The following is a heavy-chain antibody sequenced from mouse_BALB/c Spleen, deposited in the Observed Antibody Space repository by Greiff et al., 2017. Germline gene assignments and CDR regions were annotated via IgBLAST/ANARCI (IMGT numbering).Heavy chain of an antibody. CDR1: GYTFTSYN. V-gene: IGHV1-12*01. CDR2: IYPGNGDT. CDR3: EREVFITAVVATVD. D-gene: IGHD1-1*01. J-gene: IGHJ2*01. Sequence: QVQLQQPGAELVKPGASVKMSCKASGYTFTSYNMHWVKQTPGQGLEWIGAIYPGNGDTSYNQKFKGKATLTADKSSSTAYMQLSSLTSEDSAVYDCEREVFITAVVATVD.